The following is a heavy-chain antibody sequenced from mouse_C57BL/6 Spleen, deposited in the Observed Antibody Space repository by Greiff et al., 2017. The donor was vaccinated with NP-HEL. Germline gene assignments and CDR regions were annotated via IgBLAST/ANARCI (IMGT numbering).Heavy chain of an antibody. CDR1: GFNIKDDY. D-gene: IGHD1-1*01. Sequence: VQLQQSGAELVRPGASVKLSCTASGFNIKDDYMHWVKQRPEQGLEWIGWIDPENGDTEYASKFQGKATITADTSSNTAYLQLSSLTSEDSAVYYCAIITTVVANWYFDVWGTGTTVTVSS. J-gene: IGHJ1*03. CDR2: IDPENGDT. CDR3: AIITTVVANWYFDV. V-gene: IGHV14-4*01.